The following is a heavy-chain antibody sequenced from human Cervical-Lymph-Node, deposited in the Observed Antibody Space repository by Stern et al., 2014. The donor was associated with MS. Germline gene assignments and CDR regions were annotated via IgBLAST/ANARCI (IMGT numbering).Heavy chain of an antibody. J-gene: IGHJ4*02. CDR2: ISPSAGNT. V-gene: IGHV1-46*01. Sequence: QMQLVQSGAEVKKPGASVKVSCMASGYSFTSYFINWVRQAPGQGVEWMGIISPSAGNTNYAQKFQGRVVMTSDTSTGTVYMELSSLRSEDTAVYYCARDEGADYWGQGTLVTVSS. CDR1: GYSFTSYF. CDR3: ARDEGADY.